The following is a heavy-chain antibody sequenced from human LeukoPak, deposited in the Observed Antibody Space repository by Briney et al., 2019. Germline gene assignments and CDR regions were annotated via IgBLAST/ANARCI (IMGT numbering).Heavy chain of an antibody. CDR1: GFTFSNYW. D-gene: IGHD3-22*01. Sequence: LPGGCLRLSCAAFGFTFSNYWMHWVRHAPGEELVWVSRIKSDGSSTNYADSVKGRFTISRDNAKNTLFQQMNGLRAEDPAVSYCVTGYSYTGSGYKNWFDPWAKGTLVTVSS. J-gene: IGHJ5*02. CDR3: VTGYSYTGSGYKNWFDP. CDR2: IKSDGSST. V-gene: IGHV3-74*01.